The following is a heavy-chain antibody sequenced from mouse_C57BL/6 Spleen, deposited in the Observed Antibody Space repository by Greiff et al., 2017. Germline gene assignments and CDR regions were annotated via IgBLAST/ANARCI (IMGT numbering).Heavy chain of an antibody. J-gene: IGHJ4*01. D-gene: IGHD1-1*01. CDR1: GYTFTDYY. Sequence: VQLQQSGPVLVKPGASVKMSCKASGYTFTDYYMNWVKQSHGKSLEWIGVINPYNGGTSYNQKFKGKATLTVDKSSSTAYMELNSLTSEDSAVYYCARSHYYGSRYYYAMDYWGQGTSVTVSS. V-gene: IGHV1-19*01. CDR2: INPYNGGT. CDR3: ARSHYYGSRYYYAMDY.